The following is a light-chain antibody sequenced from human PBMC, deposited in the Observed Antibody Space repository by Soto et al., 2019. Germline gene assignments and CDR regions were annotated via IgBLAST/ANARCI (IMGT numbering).Light chain of an antibody. CDR2: EGS. CDR1: SSDVGSYNL. CDR3: CSYAGSSRYL. J-gene: IGLJ1*01. Sequence: QSALTQPASVSGSPGQSITISCTGTSSDVGSYNLVSWYQQHPGKAPKLMIYEGSKRPSGVSNRFSGSKSGNTASLTISGLQAEDEADYYCCSYAGSSRYLFGTGTKLTVL. V-gene: IGLV2-23*01.